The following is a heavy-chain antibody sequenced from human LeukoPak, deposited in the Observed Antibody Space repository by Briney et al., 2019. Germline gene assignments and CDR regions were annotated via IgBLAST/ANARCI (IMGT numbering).Heavy chain of an antibody. CDR3: ATGGYSSGWYGGGFDY. CDR2: FDPKDGET. D-gene: IGHD6-19*01. CDR1: GYTLTELS. J-gene: IGHJ4*02. V-gene: IGHV1-24*01. Sequence: GASVKVSCKVSGYTLTELSMHWVRQAPGKGLEWMGGFDPKDGETIYAQKFQGRVTMTEDTSTDTAYMELSSLRSEDTAVYYCATGGYSSGWYGGGFDYWGQGTLVTVSS.